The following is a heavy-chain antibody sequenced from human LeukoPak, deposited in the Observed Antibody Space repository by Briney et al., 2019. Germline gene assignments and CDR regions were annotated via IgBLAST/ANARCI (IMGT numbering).Heavy chain of an antibody. D-gene: IGHD5-12*01. CDR1: GFTFNDHA. J-gene: IGHJ6*02. CDR3: ARDTWRRAFNYGMDV. CDR2: ISWSSGNI. Sequence: SLRLPCAASGFTFNDHAMYWVRQAPGKGLEWVAGISWSSGNIGYADSVKGRFTISRDNADNSLHLQMNSLRTEDTALYFCARDTWRRAFNYGMDVWGQGTTVAVSS. V-gene: IGHV3-9*01.